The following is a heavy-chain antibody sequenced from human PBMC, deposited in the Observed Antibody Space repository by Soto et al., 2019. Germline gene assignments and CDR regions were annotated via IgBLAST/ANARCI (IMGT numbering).Heavy chain of an antibody. Sequence: QLQLQGSGSRLVKPSQTLSLSCTVSGGSISSAGYSWSWIRQSPGKDPEWIGYIYHSVNAFYNPSLTSRVTLSVDRSRNQFSLNLTTVIPADTAVYFCDSRSQALSFYALDVWGQGTTV. CDR1: GGSISSAGYS. CDR2: IYHSVNA. V-gene: IGHV4-30-2*06. CDR3: DSRSQALSFYALDV. J-gene: IGHJ6*02. D-gene: IGHD3-3*02.